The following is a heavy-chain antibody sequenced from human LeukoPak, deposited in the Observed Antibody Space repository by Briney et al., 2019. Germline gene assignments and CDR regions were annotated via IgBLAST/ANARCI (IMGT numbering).Heavy chain of an antibody. V-gene: IGHV4-61*02. CDR2: IYTNGST. D-gene: IGHD5-18*01. CDR3: ARAIWYPPWIQLEDYYYYYMDV. Sequence: PSETLSLTCTVSGGSISSGSYYWSWIRQPAGKGLEWIGRIYTNGSTNYNPSLKSRVTISVDTSKNQFSLKLSSVTAADTAVYYCARAIWYPPWIQLEDYYYYYMDVWGKGTTVTVSS. J-gene: IGHJ6*03. CDR1: GGSISSGSYY.